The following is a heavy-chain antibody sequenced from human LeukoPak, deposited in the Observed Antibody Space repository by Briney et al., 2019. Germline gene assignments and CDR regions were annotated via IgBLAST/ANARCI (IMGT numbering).Heavy chain of an antibody. CDR2: ISAYNGNT. Sequence: GASVTVSCKASGYTFTSYGISWVRQAPGQGLEWMGWISAYNGNTNYAQKLQGRVTMTTDTSTSTAYMELRSLRSDDTAVYYCARDQRYCSGGSCPAPDAFDIWGQGTMVTVSS. CDR1: GYTFTSYG. J-gene: IGHJ3*02. CDR3: ARDQRYCSGGSCPAPDAFDI. D-gene: IGHD2-15*01. V-gene: IGHV1-18*04.